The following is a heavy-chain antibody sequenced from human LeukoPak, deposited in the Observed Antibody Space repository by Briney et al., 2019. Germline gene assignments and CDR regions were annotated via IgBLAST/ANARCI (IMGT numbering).Heavy chain of an antibody. CDR2: IYTSGST. CDR1: GGSISSSSYY. J-gene: IGHJ6*03. Sequence: SETLSLTCTVSGGSISSSSYYWGWIRQPPGKGLEWIGRIYTSGSTNYNPSLKSRVTMSVDTSKNQFSLKLSSVTAADTAVYYCARAVGSGSFQTYYYYMDVWGKRTTVTISS. CDR3: ARAVGSGSFQTYYYYMDV. V-gene: IGHV4-39*07. D-gene: IGHD3-10*01.